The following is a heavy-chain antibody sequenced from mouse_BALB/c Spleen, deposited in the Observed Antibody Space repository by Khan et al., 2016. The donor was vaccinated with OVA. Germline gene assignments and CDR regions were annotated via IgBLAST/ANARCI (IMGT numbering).Heavy chain of an antibody. Sequence: QVQLQQSGPELVRPGVSVKLSCKGSGYTFTDYAMYRVKQSHAKSLEWIGLISTYSGNTNYNQKFKGKATMTVDKSSSTAYMELARLTSEESAIYYCARPAYDGYYDYWGQGTTLTVSS. D-gene: IGHD2-3*01. CDR1: GYTFTDYA. CDR3: ARPAYDGYYDY. V-gene: IGHV1S137*01. CDR2: ISTYSGNT. J-gene: IGHJ2*01.